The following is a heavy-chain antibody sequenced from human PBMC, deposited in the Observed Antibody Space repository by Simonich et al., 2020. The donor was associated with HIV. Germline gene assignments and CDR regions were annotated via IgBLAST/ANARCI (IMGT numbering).Heavy chain of an antibody. CDR3: ATTIGDTAMGSSGNYQEYWFDP. V-gene: IGHV4-34*01. CDR2: INHSGST. J-gene: IGHJ5*02. CDR1: GGSFSGSY. D-gene: IGHD5-18*01. Sequence: QVQLQRWGAGLLKPSETLSLTCAVHGGSFSGSYWSWTRQPPGEGREWFGEINHSGSTNYNPSLKSRVTISIDTSKNQFSLKLNSVTAADTAVYYCATTIGDTAMGSSGNYQEYWFDPWGQGTLVTVSS.